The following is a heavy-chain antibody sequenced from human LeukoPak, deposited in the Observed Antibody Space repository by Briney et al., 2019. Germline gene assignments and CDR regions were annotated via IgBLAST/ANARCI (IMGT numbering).Heavy chain of an antibody. Sequence: KPSETLSLTCTVSGGSISSYYWSWIRQPPGKGLEWIGYIYYSGSTNYNPSLKSRVTISVDTSKNHFSLKLSSVTAADTAVYYCAREGYRGGSLLDAFDIWGQGTMVTVSS. CDR2: IYYSGST. J-gene: IGHJ3*02. V-gene: IGHV4-59*01. CDR3: AREGYRGGSLLDAFDI. CDR1: GGSISSYY. D-gene: IGHD2-15*01.